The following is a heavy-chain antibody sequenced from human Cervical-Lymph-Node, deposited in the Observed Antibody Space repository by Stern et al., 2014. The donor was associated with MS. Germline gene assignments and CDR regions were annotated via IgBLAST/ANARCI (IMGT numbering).Heavy chain of an antibody. V-gene: IGHV1-46*03. CDR1: GYSFSNYY. D-gene: IGHD5-12*01. J-gene: IGHJ4*02. Sequence: VQLVESGAEVKKPGASMRVSCKASGYSFSNYYIHWVRQAPGPGLEWMGIIRPSGAITTLAPRFQGRVAMTRDTSTRIVYMDLSSLRSEDTALYYCARSNSGSTLYYFDYWGQGTQVTVSS. CDR3: ARSNSGSTLYYFDY. CDR2: IRPSGAIT.